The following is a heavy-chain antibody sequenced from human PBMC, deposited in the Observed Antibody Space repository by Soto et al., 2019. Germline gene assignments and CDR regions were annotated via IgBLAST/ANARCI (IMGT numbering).Heavy chain of an antibody. CDR2: IYNSGNT. Sequence: XETLSLTCTVSGGSXSSYYWNWIRQPPGKGLEWIGYIYNSGNTNYNPSLRSRVIISIDTSKNQFSLKLTSVTAADTAVYYCAAPPRYWGQGTLVTVSS. CDR1: GGSXSSYY. CDR3: AAPPRY. V-gene: IGHV4-59*01. J-gene: IGHJ4*02. D-gene: IGHD6-6*01.